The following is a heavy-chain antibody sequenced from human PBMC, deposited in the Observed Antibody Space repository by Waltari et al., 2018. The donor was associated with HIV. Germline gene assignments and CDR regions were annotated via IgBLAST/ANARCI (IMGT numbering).Heavy chain of an antibody. CDR1: GFRFSSYW. D-gene: IGHD3-9*01. CDR3: ATQAYGNFDN. CDR2: IKQDGSDL. Sequence: EVQSVESGGGLVQPGGSLRLSCVASGFRFSSYWMSWVRQAPGKGLEWVANIKQDGSDLYYADSVRGRFIISRDNARNSLYLQMNSLRVEDTALYYCATQAYGNFDNWGQGTLVTVSS. V-gene: IGHV3-7*01. J-gene: IGHJ4*02.